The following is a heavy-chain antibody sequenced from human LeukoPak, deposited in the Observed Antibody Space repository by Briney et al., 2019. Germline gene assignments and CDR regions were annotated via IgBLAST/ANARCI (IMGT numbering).Heavy chain of an antibody. CDR1: GFTFSSYG. V-gene: IGHV3-30*18. D-gene: IGHD2-8*01. CDR3: AKEYCSNSVCHSLDY. CDR2: ISYDGSNK. J-gene: IGHJ4*02. Sequence: GGSLRLSCAASGFTFSSYGVHWVRQAPGKGLEWVAVISYDGSNKYYADSVKGRFTISRDNSKNTLYLQMNSLRAEDTAVYYCAKEYCSNSVCHSLDYWGQGTLVTVSS.